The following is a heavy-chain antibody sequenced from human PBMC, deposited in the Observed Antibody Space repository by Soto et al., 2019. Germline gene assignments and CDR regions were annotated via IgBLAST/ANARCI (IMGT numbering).Heavy chain of an antibody. V-gene: IGHV3-23*01. CDR2: ISGSGDST. CDR1: GFTFSSYA. D-gene: IGHD2-8*01. J-gene: IGHJ6*03. Sequence: GGSLRLSCAASGFTFSSYAMSWVRQAPGKGLEWVSAISGSGDSTYYADSVKGRFTVSRDNSKNTRYLQMNSLRAEDTAVYYCARFAMPDCSNGVCYTLAYYYYYYMDVWGKGTTVTVSS. CDR3: ARFAMPDCSNGVCYTLAYYYYYYMDV.